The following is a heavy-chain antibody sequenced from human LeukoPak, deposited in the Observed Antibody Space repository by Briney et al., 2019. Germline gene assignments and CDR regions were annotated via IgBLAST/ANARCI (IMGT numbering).Heavy chain of an antibody. J-gene: IGHJ4*02. CDR2: MYYTGST. V-gene: IGHV4-39*07. D-gene: IGHD3/OR15-3a*01. CDR1: GGSITTSSYY. Sequence: SETLSLTCTVSGGSITTSSYYWGWIRQPPGKGLEWIGTMYYTGSTYYNPSLKSRVTISGDTSKNQFSLKLSSVTAADTAVYYCARQTGSGLFILPGGQGTLVTVSS. CDR3: ARQTGSGLFILP.